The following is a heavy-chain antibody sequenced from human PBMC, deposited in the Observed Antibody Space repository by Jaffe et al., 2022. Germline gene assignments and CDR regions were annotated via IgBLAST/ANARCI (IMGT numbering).Heavy chain of an antibody. CDR1: GFTFSSYE. CDR2: ISSSGSTI. J-gene: IGHJ4*02. CDR3: ASNIGGPAFDY. D-gene: IGHD3-16*01. V-gene: IGHV3-48*03. Sequence: EVQLVESGGGLVQPGGSLRLSCAASGFTFSSYEMNWVRQAPGKGLEWVSYISSSGSTIYYADSVKGRFTISRDNAKNSLYLQMNSLRAEDTAVYYCASNIGGPAFDYWGQGTLVTVSS.